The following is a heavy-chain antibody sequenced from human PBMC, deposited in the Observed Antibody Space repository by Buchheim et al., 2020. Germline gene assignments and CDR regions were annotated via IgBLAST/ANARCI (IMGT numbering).Heavy chain of an antibody. V-gene: IGHV3-7*04. J-gene: IGHJ4*02. CDR1: GFTFSDYW. Sequence: EVQLVDSGGDLVQPGGSLRLSCEASGFTFSDYWMSWVRQAPGKGPEWVASIKQEGSERHYVDSVKGRFTTSSDNGRKSLFLQMNSLRGEDTAVYYCARGRRHFDYWGQGTL. CDR3: ARGRRHFDY. CDR2: IKQEGSER.